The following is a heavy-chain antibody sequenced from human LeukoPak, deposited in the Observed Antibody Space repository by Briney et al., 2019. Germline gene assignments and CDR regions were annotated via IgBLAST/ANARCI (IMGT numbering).Heavy chain of an antibody. V-gene: IGHV3-23*01. Sequence: PGGSLRLSCAASGFTFSNYAMSWVRQAPGRGLEWVSGLTSSGGTTYYADSVKGRFTISRDNSRSTLYLQTNSLRAEDTAVYYCARGPYSSNWYVDYWGQGTLVTVAS. J-gene: IGHJ4*02. CDR2: LTSSGGTT. CDR1: GFTFSNYA. D-gene: IGHD6-13*01. CDR3: ARGPYSSNWYVDY.